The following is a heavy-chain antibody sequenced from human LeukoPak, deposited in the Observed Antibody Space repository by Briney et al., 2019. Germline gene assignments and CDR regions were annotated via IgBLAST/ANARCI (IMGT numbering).Heavy chain of an antibody. D-gene: IGHD1-1*01. J-gene: IGHJ4*02. Sequence: PGGSLRLSCAASGFTFTSYGMHWVRQAPGKGLEWVALIWYDGSNKYYTDSVKGRFTISRDDSKNTLYLQMNSLRAEDTAVYYCARDVYRLDYWGQGTLVTVSS. CDR1: GFTFTSYG. CDR2: IWYDGSNK. CDR3: ARDVYRLDY. V-gene: IGHV3-33*01.